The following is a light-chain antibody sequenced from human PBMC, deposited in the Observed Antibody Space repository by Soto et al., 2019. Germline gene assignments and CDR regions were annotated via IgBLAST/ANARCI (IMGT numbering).Light chain of an antibody. CDR2: GAS. CDR3: QQNYSPPPT. J-gene: IGKJ4*01. CDR1: QSISTY. V-gene: IGKV1-39*01. Sequence: DIQMTQSPSSLSASIGDRVTITCRASQSISTYLNWFQQKPGKAPQLLIHGASTLHSGVPSTFSGSGYGTDFTLTISSLRPEDFATYYCQQNYSPPPTFGGGTKVDIK.